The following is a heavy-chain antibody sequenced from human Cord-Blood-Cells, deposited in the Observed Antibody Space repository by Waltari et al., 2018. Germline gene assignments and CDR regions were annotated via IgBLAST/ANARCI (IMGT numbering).Heavy chain of an antibody. CDR1: GYSISSGYY. CDR3: AGSSGRYKNFYKGIDY. Sequence: QVQLQESGPGLVKPSETLSLTCAVSGYSISSGYYWGWIRQPPGKGLEWIGSIYHSGNTYYNPSLKSRVTISVDTSTNQFSLKLSSVTAADTAVYYCAGSSGRYKNFYKGIDYWGQGTLVTVSS. V-gene: IGHV4-38-2*01. D-gene: IGHD1-26*01. J-gene: IGHJ4*02. CDR2: IYHSGNT.